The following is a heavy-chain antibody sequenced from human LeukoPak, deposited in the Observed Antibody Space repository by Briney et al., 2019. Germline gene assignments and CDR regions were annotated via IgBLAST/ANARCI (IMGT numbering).Heavy chain of an antibody. CDR1: GLNFDDSA. CDR2: ISADGGST. Sequence: WGSLRLSCVASGLNFDDSAMHWVRQAPGKGLEWVSLISADGGSTFSADSVKGRFSISRDNSKNTLYLQMNSLRAEDTAVYYCAKDDVRARPGWFDPWGQGTLVTVSS. J-gene: IGHJ5*02. D-gene: IGHD1-26*01. CDR3: AKDDVRARPGWFDP. V-gene: IGHV3-43*02.